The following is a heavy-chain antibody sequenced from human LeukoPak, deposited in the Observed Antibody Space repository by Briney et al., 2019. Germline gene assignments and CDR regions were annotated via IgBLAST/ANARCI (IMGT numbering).Heavy chain of an antibody. CDR2: IWYDGSNK. CDR1: GFTFSSYG. Sequence: PGRSLRLSCAASGFTFSSYGMHWVRQAPGKGLEWVAVIWYDGSNKYYADSVKGRFTISRDNSKNPLYLQMNSLRAEDTAVYYCARGLRYFDYWGQGTLVTVSS. V-gene: IGHV3-33*01. CDR3: ARGLRYFDY. J-gene: IGHJ4*02.